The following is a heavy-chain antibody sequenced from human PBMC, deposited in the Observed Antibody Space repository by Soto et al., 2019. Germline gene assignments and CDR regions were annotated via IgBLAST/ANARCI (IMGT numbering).Heavy chain of an antibody. CDR1: GYSISSGYH. Sequence: PSETLSLTCAVSGYSISSGYHWGWIRQPPGKGLEWIGSIYHSGSTYYNPSLKSRVTISVDTSKNQFSLKLSSVTAADTAVYYCARVGRGVAAAGTPYSSGWYYFDYWGQGTLVTVSS. CDR3: ARVGRGVAAAGTPYSSGWYYFDY. V-gene: IGHV4-38-2*01. D-gene: IGHD6-19*01. CDR2: IYHSGST. J-gene: IGHJ4*02.